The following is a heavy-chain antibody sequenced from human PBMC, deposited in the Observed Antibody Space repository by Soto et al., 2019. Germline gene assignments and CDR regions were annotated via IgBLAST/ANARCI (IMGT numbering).Heavy chain of an antibody. D-gene: IGHD6-6*01. CDR1: GDTFTSNG. Sequence: QVQVVQSGAEVKRPGASVKVSCKASGDTFTSNGISWVRQAPGQGLEWLAWISIYNGNTQYAQKVQGRVSMTTDTSTNTVYMELRSLRSDDTAVYYCARAPGSSSRPLVFDYWGQGTLVTVSA. CDR2: ISIYNGNT. V-gene: IGHV1-18*04. J-gene: IGHJ4*02. CDR3: ARAPGSSSRPLVFDY.